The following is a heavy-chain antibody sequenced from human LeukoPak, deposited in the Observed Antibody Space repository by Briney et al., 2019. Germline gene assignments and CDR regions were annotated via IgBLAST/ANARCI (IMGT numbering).Heavy chain of an antibody. V-gene: IGHV3-30*18. Sequence: GGSLRLSCAASGFIVSSNYMSWVRQAPGKGLEWVAVISYDGSNQYYADSVKGRFTISRDNSKNTLYLQMNSLRAEDTAVYYCAKDKGGGYGNDGFDIWGRGRMVTVSS. D-gene: IGHD3-16*01. CDR3: AKDKGGGYGNDGFDI. CDR1: GFIVSSNY. J-gene: IGHJ3*02. CDR2: ISYDGSNQ.